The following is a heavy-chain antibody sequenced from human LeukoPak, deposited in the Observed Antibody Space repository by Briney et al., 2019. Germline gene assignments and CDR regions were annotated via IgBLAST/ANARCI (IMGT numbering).Heavy chain of an antibody. CDR3: ARGGYSSGWYRD. V-gene: IGHV3-53*01. CDR2: VYSGGST. Sequence: GGSLRLSCAASGFTVSTNYMNWVRQAPGKGLEWVSVVYSGGSTYYADSVKGRFTISRANSKNTLYLQMSSLRAEDTAVYYCARGGYSSGWYRDWGQGTLVTVSS. CDR1: GFTVSTNY. D-gene: IGHD6-19*01. J-gene: IGHJ4*02.